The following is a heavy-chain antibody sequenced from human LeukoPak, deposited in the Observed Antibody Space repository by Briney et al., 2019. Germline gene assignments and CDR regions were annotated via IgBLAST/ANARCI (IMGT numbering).Heavy chain of an antibody. CDR3: AKGGSSSWYGYFDY. D-gene: IGHD6-13*01. J-gene: IGHJ4*02. V-gene: IGHV3-30*02. Sequence: PGGSLRLSCAASGFTFSSYGMHWVRQAPGKGLEWVAFIRYDGSNKYYADSVKGRFTISRDNSKNTLYLQMNSLRAEDTAVYYCAKGGSSSWYGYFDYWGQGTLVTVSS. CDR1: GFTFSSYG. CDR2: IRYDGSNK.